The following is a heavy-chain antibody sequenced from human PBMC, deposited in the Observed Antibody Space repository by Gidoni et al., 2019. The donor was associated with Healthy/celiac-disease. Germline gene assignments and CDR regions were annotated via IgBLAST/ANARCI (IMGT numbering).Heavy chain of an antibody. CDR3: ARGSCTNGVCYIEFYFDY. Sequence: QVQLQESGPGLVKPSQTLSLPCTVSGGSISSGGYYWSWIRQHPGKGLEWIGYIYYSGSTYYNPSLKSRVTISVDTSKNQFSLKLSSVTAADTAVYYCARGSCTNGVCYIEFYFDYWGQGTLVTVSS. CDR2: IYYSGST. J-gene: IGHJ4*02. D-gene: IGHD2-8*01. CDR1: GGSISSGGYY. V-gene: IGHV4-31*03.